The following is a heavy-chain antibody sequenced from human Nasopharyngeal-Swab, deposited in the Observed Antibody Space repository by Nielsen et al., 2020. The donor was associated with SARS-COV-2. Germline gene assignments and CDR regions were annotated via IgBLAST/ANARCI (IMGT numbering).Heavy chain of an antibody. Sequence: GGSLRLSCAASGFTFDDYAMHWVRQAPGKGLEWVSGISWNSGSIGYADSVKGRFTISRDNAKKSLYLQMNSLRPEDTALYYCARDMSSSWYYYFGMDVWGQGTTVTVSS. CDR2: ISWNSGSI. V-gene: IGHV3-9*01. J-gene: IGHJ6*02. D-gene: IGHD6-13*01. CDR3: ARDMSSSWYYYFGMDV. CDR1: GFTFDDYA.